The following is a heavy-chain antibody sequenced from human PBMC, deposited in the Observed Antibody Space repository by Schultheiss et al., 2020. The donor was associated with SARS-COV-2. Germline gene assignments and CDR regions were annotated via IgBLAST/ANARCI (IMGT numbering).Heavy chain of an antibody. Sequence: SETLSLTCAVSGYSISSGYYWGWIRQPPGKGLEWIGSIYHSGSTYYNPSLKSRVTISVDTSKNQFSLKLSSVTAAGTAVYYCASSAVTTAGLFGYWGQGTLVTVSS. J-gene: IGHJ4*02. D-gene: IGHD4-17*01. CDR3: ASSAVTTAGLFGY. V-gene: IGHV4-38-2*01. CDR2: IYHSGST. CDR1: GYSISSGYY.